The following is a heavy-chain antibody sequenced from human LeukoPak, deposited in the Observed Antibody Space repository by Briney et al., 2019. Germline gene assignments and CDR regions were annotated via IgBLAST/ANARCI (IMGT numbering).Heavy chain of an antibody. J-gene: IGHJ4*02. D-gene: IGHD4-23*01. CDR1: GGTFSSYA. CDR3: ARVTYIGGNPDY. V-gene: IGHV1-69*04. Sequence: SVKVSCKASGGTFSSYAISWVRQAPGQGLEWMGRIIPILGIANYAQKFQGRVTITADKSTSTAYMELSSLRSEDTAVYYCARVTYIGGNPDYWGQGTLVTVSS. CDR2: IIPILGIA.